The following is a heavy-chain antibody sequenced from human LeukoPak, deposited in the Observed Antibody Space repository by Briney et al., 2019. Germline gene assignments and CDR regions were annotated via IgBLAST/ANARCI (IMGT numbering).Heavy chain of an antibody. J-gene: IGHJ4*02. CDR1: GGSFSGYY. V-gene: IGHV4-34*01. D-gene: IGHD5-18*01. CDR3: ARGGPRGYSYGYENDY. CDR2: INHSGST. Sequence: NPSETLSLTCAVYGGSFSGYYWSWIRQPPGKGLEWIGEINHSGSTNYNPSLKSRVTISVDTSKNQFSLKLSSVTAADTAVYYCARGGPRGYSYGYENDYWGQGTLVTVSS.